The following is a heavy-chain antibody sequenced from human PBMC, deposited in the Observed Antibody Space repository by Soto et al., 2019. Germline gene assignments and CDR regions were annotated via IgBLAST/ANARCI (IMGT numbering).Heavy chain of an antibody. V-gene: IGHV3-48*01. CDR2: ISSSSSTI. J-gene: IGHJ4*02. Sequence: EVQLVESGGGLVQPGGSLRLPCAASGFTFSSYSMNWVRQAPGKGLEWVSYISSSSSTIYYADSVKGRFTISRDNAKNSLYLQMNSLRAEDTAVYYCASRGYGGAIDYWGQGTLVTVSS. CDR1: GFTFSSYS. D-gene: IGHD4-17*01. CDR3: ASRGYGGAIDY.